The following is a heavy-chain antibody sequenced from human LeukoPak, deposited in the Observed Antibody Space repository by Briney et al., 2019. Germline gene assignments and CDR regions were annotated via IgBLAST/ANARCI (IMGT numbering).Heavy chain of an antibody. Sequence: GGSLRLSCAASGFTVSSNYMSWVRQAPGKGLEWVALIKSDGTEKYYVDSVKGRFTISRDNAKNSLYLPMNSLRADDTAAYYCARNSRYSLDIWGQGTVVTVSS. CDR3: ARNSRYSLDI. V-gene: IGHV3-7*04. CDR2: IKSDGTEK. D-gene: IGHD4-11*01. CDR1: GFTVSSNY. J-gene: IGHJ3*02.